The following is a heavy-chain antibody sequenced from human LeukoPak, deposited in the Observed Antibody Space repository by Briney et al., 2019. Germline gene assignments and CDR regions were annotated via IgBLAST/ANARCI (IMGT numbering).Heavy chain of an antibody. D-gene: IGHD6-19*01. CDR2: ISSGSIYI. Sequence: PGGSLRLSCAASGFTFSSYNMNWVRQAPGKGLEWVSFISSGSIYIYYADSVKGRFTISRDNAKNSLYLQMNSLRVEDTAVYYCASSSSGHDYWGQGTLVTVSS. J-gene: IGHJ4*02. CDR3: ASSSSGHDY. CDR1: GFTFSSYN. V-gene: IGHV3-21*01.